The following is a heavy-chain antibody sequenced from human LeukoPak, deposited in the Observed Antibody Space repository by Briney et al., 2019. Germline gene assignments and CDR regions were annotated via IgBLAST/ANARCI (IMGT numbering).Heavy chain of an antibody. J-gene: IGHJ6*02. CDR3: ARDRLVRGVMGYYYYGMDV. CDR1: GFTFSSYW. V-gene: IGHV3-7*01. CDR2: IKQDGSEK. D-gene: IGHD3-10*01. Sequence: GGSLRLSCAASGFTFSSYWMSWVRQAPGKGLEWVANIKQDGSEKYYVDSVKGRFTISRDNAKNSLYLQMNSLRAEDTAVYYCARDRLVRGVMGYYYYGMDVWGQGTTVTVSS.